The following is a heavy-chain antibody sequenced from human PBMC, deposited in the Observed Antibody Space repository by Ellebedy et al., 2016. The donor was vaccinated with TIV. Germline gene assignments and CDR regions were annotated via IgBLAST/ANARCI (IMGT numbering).Heavy chain of an antibody. CDR1: GYTFTSYD. Sequence: ASVKVSXXASGYTFTSYDINWVRQATGQGLEWMGWMNPNSGNTGYAQKFQGRVTMTRNTSISTAYMELSSLRSEDTAVYYCARSRASYCSSTSCYEISLDYWGQGTLVTVSS. J-gene: IGHJ4*02. V-gene: IGHV1-8*01. D-gene: IGHD2-2*01. CDR3: ARSRASYCSSTSCYEISLDY. CDR2: MNPNSGNT.